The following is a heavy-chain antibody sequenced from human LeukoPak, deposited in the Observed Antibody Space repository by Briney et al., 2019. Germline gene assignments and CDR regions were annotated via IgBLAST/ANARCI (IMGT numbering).Heavy chain of an antibody. Sequence: ASVKVSCKASGYTFTSYYMHWVRQAPGQGLEWMGIINPSGGSTSYAQKFQGRVTMTRDTSTSTVYMELSSLRSEDTAVYYCAKTQKGYCSGGSCYSRYYYYMDVWGKGTTVTVSS. J-gene: IGHJ6*03. V-gene: IGHV1-46*01. CDR3: AKTQKGYCSGGSCYSRYYYYMDV. CDR2: INPSGGST. D-gene: IGHD2-15*01. CDR1: GYTFTSYY.